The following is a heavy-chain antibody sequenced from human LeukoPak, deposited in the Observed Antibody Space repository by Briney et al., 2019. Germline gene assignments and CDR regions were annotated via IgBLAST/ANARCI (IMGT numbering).Heavy chain of an antibody. V-gene: IGHV4-30-2*01. CDR1: GGSINSGGYS. CDR3: ARAWAAAACMDV. Sequence: SQTLSLTCAVSGGSINSGGYSWSWIRQPPGKGLEWIGYKYQTGSTYYNPSLKSRVTISVDRSKNQFSLKLSSVTAADTAVYYCARAWAAAACMDVWGQGTTVTVSS. D-gene: IGHD6-13*01. CDR2: KYQTGST. J-gene: IGHJ6*02.